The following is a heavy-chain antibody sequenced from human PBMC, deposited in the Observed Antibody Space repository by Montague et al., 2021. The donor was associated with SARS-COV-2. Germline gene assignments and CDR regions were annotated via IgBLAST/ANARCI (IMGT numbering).Heavy chain of an antibody. CDR3: ARESATEQYLEY. CDR1: GDSISSYY. D-gene: IGHD1-14*01. J-gene: IGHJ4*01. Sequence: SETLSLTCTVSGDSISSYYWTWIRQPPGRGLEWIGYVFQSGYSNSNPSFKGRVTISVDTSRNQFYLKLSSVTAADTAVYYCARESATEQYLEYWGHGSLVTVSS. CDR2: VFQSGYS. V-gene: IGHV4-59*01.